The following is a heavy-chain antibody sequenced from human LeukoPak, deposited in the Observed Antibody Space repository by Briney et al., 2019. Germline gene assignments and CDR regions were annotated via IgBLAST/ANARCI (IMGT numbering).Heavy chain of an antibody. CDR3: AKGSPYYYGSGGWD. Sequence: GGSLRLSCAASGFTFSSYAMHWVRQAPGKGLEWMAFIRYDGSNKYYADSVKGRFTISRDNSKNTLYLQMNSLRAEDTAVYYCAKGSPYYYGSGGWDWGQGTLVTVSS. CDR1: GFTFSSYA. V-gene: IGHV3-30*02. D-gene: IGHD3-10*01. J-gene: IGHJ4*02. CDR2: IRYDGSNK.